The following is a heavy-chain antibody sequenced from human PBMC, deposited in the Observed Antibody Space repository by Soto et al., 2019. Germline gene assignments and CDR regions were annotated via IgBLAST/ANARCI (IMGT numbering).Heavy chain of an antibody. J-gene: IGHJ4*02. Sequence: PSETLSLTCAVYGGSFSGYYWSWIRQPPGKGLEWIGEINHSGSTNYNPSLKSRVTISVDTSKNQFSLKLSSVTAADTAVYYCARGELRYFDWLAYWGQGTLVTVSS. V-gene: IGHV4-34*01. CDR1: GGSFSGYY. CDR2: INHSGST. D-gene: IGHD3-9*01. CDR3: ARGELRYFDWLAY.